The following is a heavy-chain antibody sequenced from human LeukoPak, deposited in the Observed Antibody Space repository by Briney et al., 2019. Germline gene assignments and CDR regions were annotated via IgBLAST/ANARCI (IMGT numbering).Heavy chain of an antibody. CDR3: ARGYYDISTGSRPEYFQH. CDR1: GFTFSSYA. J-gene: IGHJ1*01. CDR2: VVGGGST. V-gene: IGHV3-23*01. D-gene: IGHD3-9*01. Sequence: GGSLRLSCAASGFTFSSYAMTWVRQAPGKGLEWVSTVVGGGSTYYADSVKGRFTISRDNSKHTLSLQMNSLSAEDTAVYYCARGYYDISTGSRPEYFQHWGEGNLVTVSS.